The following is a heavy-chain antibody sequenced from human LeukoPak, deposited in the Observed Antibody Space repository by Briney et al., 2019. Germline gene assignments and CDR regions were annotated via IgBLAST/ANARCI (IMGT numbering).Heavy chain of an antibody. Sequence: ASVKVSCKVSGGTFSSYAISWVRQPPGQGLEWMGGIIPIFGTANYAQKFQGRVTITADESTSTAYMELSSLRSEDTAVYYCARVFVGSSSRWFDPWGQGTLVTVSS. V-gene: IGHV1-69*13. CDR1: GGTFSSYA. J-gene: IGHJ5*02. CDR2: IIPIFGTA. CDR3: ARVFVGSSSRWFDP. D-gene: IGHD6-6*01.